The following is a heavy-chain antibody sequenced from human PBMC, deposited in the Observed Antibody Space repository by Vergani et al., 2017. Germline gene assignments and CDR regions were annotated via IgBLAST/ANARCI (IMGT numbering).Heavy chain of an antibody. V-gene: IGHV3-7*01. CDR1: GFTFSSYW. CDR2: IKQDGSEK. J-gene: IGHJ3*02. CDR3: ARALVVPAAIGDAFDI. Sequence: EVQLVESGGGFVQPGGSLRLSCAASGFTFSSYWMSWVRQAPGKGLEWVANIKQDGSEKYYVDSVKGRFTISRDNAKNSLYLQMNSLRAEDTAVYYCARALVVPAAIGDAFDIWGQGTMVTVSS. D-gene: IGHD2-2*02.